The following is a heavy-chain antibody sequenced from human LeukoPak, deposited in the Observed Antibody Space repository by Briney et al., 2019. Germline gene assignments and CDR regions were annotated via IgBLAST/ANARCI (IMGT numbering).Heavy chain of an antibody. Sequence: GGSLRLSCAASGFTFSSYSMNWVRQAPGKGLEWVSSISSSSSYIYYADSVKGRFTISRDNAKNSLYLQMNSLRAEDTAVYYCARDLVTTHRDAFDIWGQGTMVTVSS. V-gene: IGHV3-21*01. CDR3: ARDLVTTHRDAFDI. CDR2: ISSSSSYI. J-gene: IGHJ3*02. CDR1: GFTFSSYS. D-gene: IGHD4-17*01.